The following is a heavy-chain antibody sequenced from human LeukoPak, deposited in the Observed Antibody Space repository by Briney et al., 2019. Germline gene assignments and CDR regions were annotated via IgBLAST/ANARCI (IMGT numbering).Heavy chain of an antibody. Sequence: GGSLRLSCAASGFTFSSYAMHWVRQAPGKGLEWVSFIWYDGSNKYYADSVKGRFTISRDNSKNTLYLQMNSLRAEDRAVYYCAKDLYSSSGRLFDYWGQGTLVTVSS. CDR2: IWYDGSNK. V-gene: IGHV3-30*02. D-gene: IGHD6-6*01. CDR1: GFTFSSYA. J-gene: IGHJ4*02. CDR3: AKDLYSSSGRLFDY.